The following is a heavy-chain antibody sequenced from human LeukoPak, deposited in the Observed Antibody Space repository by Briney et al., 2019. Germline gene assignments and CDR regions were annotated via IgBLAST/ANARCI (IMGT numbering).Heavy chain of an antibody. V-gene: IGHV1-69*05. J-gene: IGHJ5*02. D-gene: IGHD3-22*01. Sequence: SVTVSCKPSGGTFSSYGIVWVRHAPRPGLEWLGGIIPLFGTTNHAQTFQGRVTITTDESTSTAYMELSSLRSEDTAVYYWARDPLHYDSSGYSWSNWFDPWGQGTLVTVSS. CDR1: GGTFSSYG. CDR2: IIPLFGTT. CDR3: ARDPLHYDSSGYSWSNWFDP.